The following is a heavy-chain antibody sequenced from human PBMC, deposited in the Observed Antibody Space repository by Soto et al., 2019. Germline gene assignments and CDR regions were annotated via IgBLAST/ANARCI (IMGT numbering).Heavy chain of an antibody. CDR3: AKPGDSEWLSRTYYYYYGMDV. J-gene: IGHJ6*02. CDR2: ISYDGSNK. V-gene: IGHV3-30*18. CDR1: GFTFSSYG. Sequence: GGSLRLSCAASGFTFSSYGMHWVRQAPGKGLEWVAVISYDGSNKYYADSVKGRFTISRDNSKNTLYLQMNSLRAEDTAVYYCAKPGDSEWLSRTYYYYYGMDVWGQGTTVTVSS. D-gene: IGHD6-19*01.